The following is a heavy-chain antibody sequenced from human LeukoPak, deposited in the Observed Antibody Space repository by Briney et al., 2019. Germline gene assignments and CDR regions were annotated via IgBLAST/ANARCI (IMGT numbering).Heavy chain of an antibody. V-gene: IGHV3-21*01. CDR3: AGRWWYFDL. CDR1: GFTFSTYY. Sequence: GGSLRLSCAASGFTFSTYYMNWVRQAPGKGLEWVSFITGSSSYIYYTDSVKGRFTISRDNAKNSLFLQMNSLRAEDTALYYCAGRWWYFDLWGRGTLVTVSS. D-gene: IGHD6-13*01. J-gene: IGHJ2*01. CDR2: ITGSSSYI.